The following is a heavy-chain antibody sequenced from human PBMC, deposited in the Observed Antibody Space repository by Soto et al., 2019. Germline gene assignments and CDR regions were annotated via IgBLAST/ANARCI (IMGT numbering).Heavy chain of an antibody. D-gene: IGHD6-13*01. CDR3: AREQLAGVDY. V-gene: IGHV4-39*02. CDR1: GGSISSSSYY. Sequence: SETLSLTCTVSGGSISSSSYYWGWIRQPPGKGLEWIGSIYYSGSTYYNPSLKSRVTISVDTSKNQFSLKLSSVTAADTAVYYCAREQLAGVDYWGQGTLVTVSS. J-gene: IGHJ4*02. CDR2: IYYSGST.